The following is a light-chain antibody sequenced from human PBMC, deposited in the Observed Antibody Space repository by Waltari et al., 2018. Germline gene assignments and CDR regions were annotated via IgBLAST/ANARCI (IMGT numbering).Light chain of an antibody. Sequence: DIVMTQTPLSLSVTPGQAAAISCKSSQSLLHSDGKTYLYWYLQKPGQSPHLLIYELANRFPGVPDRVSGTGSGTDFTLKISRVEAEDVGVYYCMQSIQFPVTFGGGTKVEIK. CDR2: ELA. CDR1: QSLLHSDGKTY. V-gene: IGKV2D-29*02. CDR3: MQSIQFPVT. J-gene: IGKJ4*01.